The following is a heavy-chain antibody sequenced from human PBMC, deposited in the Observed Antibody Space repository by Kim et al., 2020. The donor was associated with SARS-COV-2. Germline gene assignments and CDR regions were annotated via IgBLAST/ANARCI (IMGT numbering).Heavy chain of an antibody. J-gene: IGHJ4*02. Sequence: YGDDGKYNADSVKGRFTISRDNSKNTLHLQMNSLRAEDTAVYYCARDSDYWGQGTLVTVSS. CDR3: ARDSDY. CDR2: YGDDGK. V-gene: IGHV3-53*01.